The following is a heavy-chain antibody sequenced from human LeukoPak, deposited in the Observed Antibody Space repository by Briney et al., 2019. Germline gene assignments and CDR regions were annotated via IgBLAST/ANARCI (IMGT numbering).Heavy chain of an antibody. CDR3: ARSDYVWGSYRPHPFDY. CDR2: INPNSGGT. V-gene: IGHV1-2*06. J-gene: IGHJ4*02. CDR1: GGTFSSYA. D-gene: IGHD3-16*02. Sequence: ASVKVSCKASGGTFSSYAISWVRQAPGQGLEWMGRINPNSGGTNYAQKFQGRVTMTRDTSISTAYMELSRLRSDDTAVYYCARSDYVWGSYRPHPFDYWGQGTLVTVSS.